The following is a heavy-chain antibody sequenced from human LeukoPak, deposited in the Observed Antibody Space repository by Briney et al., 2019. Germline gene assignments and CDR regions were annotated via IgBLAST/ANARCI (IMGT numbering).Heavy chain of an antibody. CDR2: ISAYNGNA. V-gene: IGHV1-18*04. J-gene: IGHJ4*02. CDR3: ARDEGVLRYFDWLFAFDF. Sequence: ASVKVSFKASGYTFTSYGISWVRQAPGQGVEWMGWISAYNGNASYAQKLQGRVTMTTDTSTSTAYMELRSLRSDDTAVYYCARDEGVLRYFDWLFAFDFWGQGTLVTVSS. CDR1: GYTFTSYG. D-gene: IGHD3-9*01.